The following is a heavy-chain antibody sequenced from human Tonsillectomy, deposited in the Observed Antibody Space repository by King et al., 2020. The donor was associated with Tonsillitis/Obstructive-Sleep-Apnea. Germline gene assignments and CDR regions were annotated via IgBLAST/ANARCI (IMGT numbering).Heavy chain of an antibody. CDR1: GFTFSSYA. V-gene: IGHV3-23*04. D-gene: IGHD6-13*01. J-gene: IGHJ4*02. CDR3: AKDGSRIAAHHYFDY. CDR2: ISVIVGST. Sequence: VQLVESGGGLVQPGGSLRLSCAASGFTFSSYAMSCVRQAPGKGLEWVSAISVIVGSTCYADSVKGRFTISRDTSKNTLDLQMNSLRAEETAVYYGAKDGSRIAAHHYFDYWGQGTLVTVSS.